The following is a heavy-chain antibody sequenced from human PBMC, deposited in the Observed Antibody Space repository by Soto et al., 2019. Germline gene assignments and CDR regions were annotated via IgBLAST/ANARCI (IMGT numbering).Heavy chain of an antibody. CDR3: ARDPLGYTFGYFDC. CDR1: GFPFDNYA. J-gene: IGHJ4*02. Sequence: GGSLRLSCAASGFPFDNYAMHWVRQAPGKGLEWVAVISFDGSNKYYADSVKGRFTISRDNSKNTLSLQMNSLRAEDTAVYYCARDPLGYTFGYFDCWGQGTLVAGSS. CDR2: ISFDGSNK. V-gene: IGHV3-30-3*01. D-gene: IGHD5-18*01.